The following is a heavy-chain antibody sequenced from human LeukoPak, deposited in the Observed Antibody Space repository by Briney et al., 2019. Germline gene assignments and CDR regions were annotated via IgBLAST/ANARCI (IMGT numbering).Heavy chain of an antibody. CDR1: GFAFTTYW. J-gene: IGHJ6*02. V-gene: IGHV3-33*08. Sequence: GGSLRLSCAASGFAFTTYWMHWVRQAPGKGLEWVAIIWYDESNKFYGDSVKGRFTISRDNSKNTLFLQMSDLRAEDTAVYYCARGEYHYGMDVWGQGTTVTVSS. D-gene: IGHD3-10*01. CDR3: ARGEYHYGMDV. CDR2: IWYDESNK.